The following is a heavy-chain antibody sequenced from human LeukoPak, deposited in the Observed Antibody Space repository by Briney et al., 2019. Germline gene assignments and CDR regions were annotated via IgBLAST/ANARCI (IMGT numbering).Heavy chain of an antibody. Sequence: GGSLRLSCAASGFTFSSYAMSWVRQAPGKGLEWVSAISGSGGSTYYADSVKGRFTISRDNSKNTLYLQMNSLRAEDTAVYYCAEDSFTIFGVVIMYFDYWGQGTLVTVSS. J-gene: IGHJ4*02. CDR2: ISGSGGST. CDR1: GFTFSSYA. CDR3: AEDSFTIFGVVIMYFDY. D-gene: IGHD3-3*01. V-gene: IGHV3-23*01.